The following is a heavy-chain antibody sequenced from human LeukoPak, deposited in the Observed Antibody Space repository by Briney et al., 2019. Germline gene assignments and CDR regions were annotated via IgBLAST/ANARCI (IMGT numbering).Heavy chain of an antibody. Sequence: PSETLSLTCTVSGGSISSYYWSWIRQPPGKGLEWIGYIYYSGNTNYNPSLKSRVTISVDTSKNQFSLKLSSVTAADTAVYYCARRVAAAGYYYYGMDVWGQGTTVTVSS. CDR3: ARRVAAAGYYYYGMDV. D-gene: IGHD6-13*01. J-gene: IGHJ6*02. CDR1: GGSISSYY. CDR2: IYYSGNT. V-gene: IGHV4-59*08.